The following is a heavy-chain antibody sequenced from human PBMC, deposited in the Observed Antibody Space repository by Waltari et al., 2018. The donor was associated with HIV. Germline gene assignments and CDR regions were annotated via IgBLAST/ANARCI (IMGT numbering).Heavy chain of an antibody. Sequence: EVQLVESGGGLVQPGRSLRLSCVASGFTFDDYPMHWVRQSPGKGLELVSGISWNSGITDYGDSVKGRFTISRDNAKNSLYLQMNSLTVEDTAFYYCAKGGSHLTIFEAWFDSWGQGTLVTVSS. CDR2: ISWNSGIT. CDR3: AKGGSHLTIFEAWFDS. J-gene: IGHJ5*01. D-gene: IGHD3-3*01. V-gene: IGHV3-9*01. CDR1: GFTFDDYP.